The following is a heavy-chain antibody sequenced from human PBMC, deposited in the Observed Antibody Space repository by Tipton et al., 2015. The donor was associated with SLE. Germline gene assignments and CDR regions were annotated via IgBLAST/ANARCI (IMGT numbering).Heavy chain of an antibody. V-gene: IGHV4-38-2*01. Sequence: TLSLTCAVSGYSISSGYYWGWIRQPPGKGLEWIGSIYHSGSTYYNPSLKSRVTISVDTSKNQSSLKLSSVTAADTAVYYCASASSGSYFYYYYYYMDVWGKGTTVTVSS. CDR3: ASASSGSYFYYYYYYMDV. CDR1: GYSISSGYY. CDR2: IYHSGST. D-gene: IGHD3-10*01. J-gene: IGHJ6*03.